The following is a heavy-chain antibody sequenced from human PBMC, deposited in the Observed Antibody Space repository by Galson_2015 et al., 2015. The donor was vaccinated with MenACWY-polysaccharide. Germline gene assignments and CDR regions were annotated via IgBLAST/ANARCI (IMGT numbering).Heavy chain of an antibody. CDR1: GGSISSGGYS. D-gene: IGHD3-16*01. V-gene: IGHV4-30-2*01. CDR3: VRVAGGPPYYYYYHMDV. J-gene: IGHJ6*03. CDR2: IYHSGST. Sequence: TLSLTCAVSGGSISSGGYSWSWIRQPPGKGLEWIGYIYHSGSTYYNPSLKSRVTISGDRSKNHFSLTLSSVTAADTAVYYCVRVAGGPPYYYYYHMDVWSKGTTVTVSS.